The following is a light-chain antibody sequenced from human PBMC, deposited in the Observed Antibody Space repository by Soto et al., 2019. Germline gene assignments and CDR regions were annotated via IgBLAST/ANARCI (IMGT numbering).Light chain of an antibody. Sequence: QSVLTQPPSVSAAPGQKVTISCSGSSSNIGNNFVPWYQQLPGTAPKLLIYDNDKRPSGIPDRFSVSKSGTSATLGITGLQTGDAADYYCATWDGSLSAVVFGGGTTLTVL. V-gene: IGLV1-51*01. CDR1: SSNIGNNF. CDR2: DND. J-gene: IGLJ2*01. CDR3: ATWDGSLSAVV.